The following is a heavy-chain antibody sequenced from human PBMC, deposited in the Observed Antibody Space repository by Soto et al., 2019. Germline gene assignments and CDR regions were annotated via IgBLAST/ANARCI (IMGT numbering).Heavy chain of an antibody. CDR2: ISAYNGNT. V-gene: IGHV1-18*01. D-gene: IGHD2-2*01. Sequence: ASVKVSCKASGYTFTSYGISWVRQEPGQGREWMGWISAYNGNTNYAQKLQGRVTMTTDTSTSTAYMELRSLRSDDTAVYYCARVPQGYCSSTSCPFDYWGQGTLVTVSS. CDR3: ARVPQGYCSSTSCPFDY. J-gene: IGHJ4*02. CDR1: GYTFTSYG.